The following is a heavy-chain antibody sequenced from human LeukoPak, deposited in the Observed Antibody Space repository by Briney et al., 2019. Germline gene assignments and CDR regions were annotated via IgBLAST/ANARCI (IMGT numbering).Heavy chain of an antibody. CDR3: ARGAPDFWSVYYMDV. Sequence: GGSLRLSCTASGFTFSDYAMHWVRQAPGKGLEWVAGISYDGSNKYYADSVKGRITISRDNSKNMLYLQMNSLRSGDTAVYYCARGAPDFWSVYYMDVWGKGTTVTVSS. CDR1: GFTFSDYA. J-gene: IGHJ6*03. V-gene: IGHV3-30-3*01. CDR2: ISYDGSNK. D-gene: IGHD3-3*01.